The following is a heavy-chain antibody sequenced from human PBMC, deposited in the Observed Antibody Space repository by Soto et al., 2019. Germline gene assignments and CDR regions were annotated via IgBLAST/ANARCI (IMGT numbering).Heavy chain of an antibody. J-gene: IGHJ5*02. D-gene: IGHD3-22*01. CDR2: FSAYNGNT. CDR1: GYTFTSYG. CDR3: ARDDYYDSSGYFPNWFDP. V-gene: IGHV1-18*01. Sequence: ASVKGSWKAAGYTFTSYGFSRVRQAPEQVLEWMGWFSAYNGNTNYAQKLQGRVTMTTDTSTRKAYMELRSLRSDDTAVYYCARDDYYDSSGYFPNWFDPWG.